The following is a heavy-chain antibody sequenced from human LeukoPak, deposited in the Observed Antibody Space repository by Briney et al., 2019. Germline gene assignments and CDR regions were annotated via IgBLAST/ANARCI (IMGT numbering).Heavy chain of an antibody. CDR3: ARDARGYCSSTSCYAFDI. D-gene: IGHD2-2*01. V-gene: IGHV4-59*01. J-gene: IGHJ3*02. CDR1: GGSISSYY. Sequence: SETLSLTCTVSGGSISSYYWSWIRQPPGKGLEWIGYIYYSGSTNYNPSLKSRVTISVDTSKNQFSLKLSSVTAADTAVYYCARDARGYCSSTSCYAFDIWGQGTMVTVSS. CDR2: IYYSGST.